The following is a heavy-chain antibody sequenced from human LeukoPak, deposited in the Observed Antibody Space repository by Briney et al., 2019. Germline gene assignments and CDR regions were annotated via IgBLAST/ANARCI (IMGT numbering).Heavy chain of an antibody. CDR1: GFTFSSYA. J-gene: IGHJ6*02. CDR2: ISGSGGST. CDR3: AKSVAIYFYYGLDV. V-gene: IGHV3-23*01. D-gene: IGHD3-3*01. Sequence: GGSLRLSCVASGFTFSSYAMSWVLQTPGKGLEWVSAISGSGGSTYYADSVKGRFTISRDNSKNTLFLQMNSLRAEDTAPYYCAKSVAIYFYYGLDVWGQGTTVTVSS.